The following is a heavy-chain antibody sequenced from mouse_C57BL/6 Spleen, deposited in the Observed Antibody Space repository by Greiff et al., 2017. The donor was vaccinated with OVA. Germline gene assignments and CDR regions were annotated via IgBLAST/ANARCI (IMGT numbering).Heavy chain of an antibody. CDR3: ARGNYGNYWYFDV. J-gene: IGHJ1*03. V-gene: IGHV5-4*03. CDR1: GFTFSSYA. Sequence: EVKLMESGGGLVKPGGSLKLSCAASGFTFSSYAMSWVRQTPEKRLEWVATISDGGSYTYYPDNVKGRFTISRDNTKNNLYLQMSHLKSEDTAMYYCARGNYGNYWYFDVWGTGTTVTVSS. D-gene: IGHD2-1*01. CDR2: ISDGGSYT.